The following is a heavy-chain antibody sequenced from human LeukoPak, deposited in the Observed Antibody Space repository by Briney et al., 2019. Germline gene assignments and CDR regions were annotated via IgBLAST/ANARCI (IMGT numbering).Heavy chain of an antibody. CDR3: AREPSRGNFLDF. J-gene: IGHJ4*02. V-gene: IGHV4-59*02. CDR2: GYYSGSS. CDR1: GDSVSSNY. D-gene: IGHD5-24*01. Sequence: SETLSLTCSVSGDSVSSNYWNWIRQSPGKGLEWIGYGYYSGSSHYNPSLQSRVTISIDRAKNQLSLTLISVTAADTAVYYCAREPSRGNFLDFWGQVTLVTVSS.